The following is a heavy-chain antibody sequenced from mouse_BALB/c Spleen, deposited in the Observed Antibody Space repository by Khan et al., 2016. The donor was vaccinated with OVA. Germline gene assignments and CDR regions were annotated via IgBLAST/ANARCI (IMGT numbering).Heavy chain of an antibody. J-gene: IGHJ4*01. V-gene: IGHV2-3*01. CDR1: GFSLTSYG. Sequence: QVQLQQPGPGLVAPSQSLSITCTVSGFSLTSYGVNWVRQPPGKGLEWLGVIWGDGSTNYHSALRSRLSISKDNSKNQVFLKLNSLQTDDTATYYCAKWGNSYYATDYWGQGTSVTVSS. CDR2: IWGDGST. D-gene: IGHD2-1*01. CDR3: AKWGNSYYATDY.